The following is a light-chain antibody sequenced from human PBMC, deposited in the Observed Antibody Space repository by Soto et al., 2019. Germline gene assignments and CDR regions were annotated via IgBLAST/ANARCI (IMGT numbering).Light chain of an antibody. J-gene: IGLJ2*01. V-gene: IGLV2-14*01. CDR2: EVS. CDR3: SSYTSSSTLV. CDR1: SSDVGDFDC. Sequence: QSALTQPASVSGSPGQSITISCTGTSSDVGDFDCVSWYQQHPGKAPKLMIYEVSDRPSGVSNRFSGSKSGDTASLTISGLRAEDEADYYCSSYTSSSTLVFGGGTKLTVL.